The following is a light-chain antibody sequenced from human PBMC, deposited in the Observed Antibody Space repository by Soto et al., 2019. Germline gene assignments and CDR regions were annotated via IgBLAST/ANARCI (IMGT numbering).Light chain of an antibody. J-gene: IGLJ1*01. CDR3: SSYTGSSTLYV. CDR2: EVS. Sequence: QSALTQSPSASGSPGQSVTISCTGTSSDIGGYDYVSWYQQHPGKVPKLMIFEVSNRPSGVSYRFSGSKSGNTASLTISGLQAEDEADYYCSSYTGSSTLYVFGTGTKLTVL. V-gene: IGLV2-14*01. CDR1: SSDIGGYDY.